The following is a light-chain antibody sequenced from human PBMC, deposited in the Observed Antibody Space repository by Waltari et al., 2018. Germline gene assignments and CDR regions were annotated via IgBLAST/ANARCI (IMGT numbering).Light chain of an antibody. J-gene: IGLJ2*01. CDR3: CSYAGSGTLDVV. CDR1: SSDFGSYNL. V-gene: IGLV2-23*02. CDR2: EVT. Sequence: QSALTQPASVSGSPGQSITISCTGASSDFGSYNLVSWYQQHPGKAPKVMISEVTKRPSGVSDRFSGSRSGNTASLTISGLQPEDEADYYCCSYAGSGTLDVVFGGGTKLTVL.